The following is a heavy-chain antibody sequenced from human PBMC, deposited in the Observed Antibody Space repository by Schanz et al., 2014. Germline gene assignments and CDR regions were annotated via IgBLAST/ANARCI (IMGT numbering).Heavy chain of an antibody. J-gene: IGHJ4*02. Sequence: EVQLLESGGHLVQPGGSLRLSCVASGFTFSTYAMSWVRQAPGKGPEWVSALTGSGTTTYYADSVKGRFTISRDNSKNTLDLQMNSLRAEDTAIYYCAKDLAAVGVFDYWGQGSLVTVSS. CDR2: LTGSGTTT. D-gene: IGHD6-13*01. CDR1: GFTFSTYA. CDR3: AKDLAAVGVFDY. V-gene: IGHV3-23*01.